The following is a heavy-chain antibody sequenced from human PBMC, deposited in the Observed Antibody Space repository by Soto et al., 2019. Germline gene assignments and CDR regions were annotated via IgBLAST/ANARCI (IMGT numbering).Heavy chain of an antibody. CDR3: ARGHYDYIWGSYRYGFDY. CDR1: GDTFSSYT. Sequence: QVQLVQSGAEVKKPGSSVKVSCKASGDTFSSYTFNWVRQAPGQGLEWMGGIIPIFGTANYAQKFQGRVTITADESTSTAYMELSSLRSEDTAVYYCARGHYDYIWGSYRYGFDYWGQGALVTVSS. V-gene: IGHV1-69*12. CDR2: IIPIFGTA. J-gene: IGHJ4*02. D-gene: IGHD3-16*02.